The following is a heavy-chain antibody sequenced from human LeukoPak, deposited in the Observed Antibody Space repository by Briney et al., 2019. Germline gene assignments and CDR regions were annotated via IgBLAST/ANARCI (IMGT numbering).Heavy chain of an antibody. D-gene: IGHD5-12*01. CDR1: GYTFTGYY. Sequence: ASVKVSCKASGYTFTGYYMHWVRQAPGQGLEWMGWINPNSGGTNYAQKFQGRVTMTRDTSISTAYMELSRLRSDDTAVYYCARDLGYDAHYYYYYMDVWGKGTTVTVSS. CDR3: ARDLGYDAHYYYYYMDV. V-gene: IGHV1-2*02. CDR2: INPNSGGT. J-gene: IGHJ6*03.